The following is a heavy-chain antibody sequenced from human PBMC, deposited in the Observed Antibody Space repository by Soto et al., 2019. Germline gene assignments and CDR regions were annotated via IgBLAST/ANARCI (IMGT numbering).Heavy chain of an antibody. D-gene: IGHD3-22*01. V-gene: IGHV3-9*01. J-gene: IGHJ4*02. CDR3: AKRHSSGYTWLDY. CDR1: GFTFDDYA. CDR2: ISWNSGSI. Sequence: HPVGSLRLSCAASGFTFDDYAMHWVRQAPGKGLEWVSGISWNSGSIGYADSVKGRFTISRDNAKNSLYLQMNSLRAEDTALYYCAKRHSSGYTWLDYWGQGTLVTVSS.